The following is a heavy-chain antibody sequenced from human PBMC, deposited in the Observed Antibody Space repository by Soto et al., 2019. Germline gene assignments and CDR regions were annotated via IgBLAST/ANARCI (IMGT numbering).Heavy chain of an antibody. V-gene: IGHV4-61*01. CDR2: IYYSGST. CDR1: CGSVSSGSYY. Sequence: KTSETLSLTCTVSCGSVSSGSYYWSWIRQPPGKGLEWIGYIYYSGSTNYNPSLKSRVTISVDTSKNQFSLKLSSVTAADTAVYYCARVGYSYGPYYFDYWGQGTLVTVSS. CDR3: ARVGYSYGPYYFDY. J-gene: IGHJ4*02. D-gene: IGHD5-18*01.